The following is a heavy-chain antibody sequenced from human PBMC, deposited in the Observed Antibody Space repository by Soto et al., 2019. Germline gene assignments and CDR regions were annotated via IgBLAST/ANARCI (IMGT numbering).Heavy chain of an antibody. CDR2: LDYSGTA. CDR1: GVSISSTSYN. D-gene: IGHD6-13*01. J-gene: IGHJ5*02. Sequence: SETLSLTCNVSGVSISSTSYNWGWIRQPPGKGLEWIGTLDYSGTAHYNPSLKSRINISADPSKNSLHLQMNSLRAEDMAVYYCTRDASRDSSARGWFDPWGPGTLVTVSS. V-gene: IGHV4-39*02. CDR3: TRDASRDSSARGWFDP.